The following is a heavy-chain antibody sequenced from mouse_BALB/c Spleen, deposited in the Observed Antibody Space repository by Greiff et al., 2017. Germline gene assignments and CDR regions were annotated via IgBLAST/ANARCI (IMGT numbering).Heavy chain of an antibody. V-gene: IGHV1-5*01. Sequence: VQLKESGTVLARPGASVKMSCKASGYTFTSYWMHWVKQRPGQGLEWIGAIYPGNSDTSYNQKFKGKAKLTAVTSTSTAYMELSSLTNEDSAVYYCTREQIYYDYDPFAYWGQGTLVTVSA. J-gene: IGHJ3*01. CDR3: TREQIYYDYDPFAY. CDR1: GYTFTSYW. D-gene: IGHD2-4*01. CDR2: IYPGNSDT.